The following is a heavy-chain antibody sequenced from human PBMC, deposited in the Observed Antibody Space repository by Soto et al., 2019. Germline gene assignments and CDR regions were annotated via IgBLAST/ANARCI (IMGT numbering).Heavy chain of an antibody. D-gene: IGHD6-19*01. CDR2: MIPICGKA. CDR1: GYTFTSYD. V-gene: IGHV1-69*05. CDR3: ARYSSGDPPHI. Sequence: ASVKVSCKASGYTFTSYDINWVRQATGQGLEWMGGMIPICGKANYAQKFQGRVTITKDDSTSTAYMELSSLRSEDTAVYYCARYSSGDPPHIWGQGTMVTVSS. J-gene: IGHJ3*02.